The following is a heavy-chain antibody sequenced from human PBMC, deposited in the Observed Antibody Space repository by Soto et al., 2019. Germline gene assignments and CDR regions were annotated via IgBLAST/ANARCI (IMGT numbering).Heavy chain of an antibody. CDR3: ARDDSEPYSSWNRVDYFDY. CDR2: INAENGNT. J-gene: IGHJ4*02. CDR1: GYTFTSYA. D-gene: IGHD6-6*01. V-gene: IGHV1-3*01. Sequence: ASVKVSCKASGYTFTSYAMHWVRQAPGQRLEWMGWINAENGNTKYSQKFQGRVTITGDTSARQAYMELSSLGSEDTAGYYGARDDSEPYSSWNRVDYFDYWGQGTLVTVSS.